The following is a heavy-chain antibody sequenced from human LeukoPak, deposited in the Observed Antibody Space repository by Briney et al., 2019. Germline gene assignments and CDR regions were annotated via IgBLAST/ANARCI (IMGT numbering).Heavy chain of an antibody. CDR2: IKRKTDAGTT. CDR3: TPHNGSITTALNPFDY. Sequence: GGSLRLSCAASGFTFINAWMSWVRQAPGKGLEWVGHIKRKTDAGTTDYAAPVKGRFTISRDDSKNTLYLQMNSLRTEDTAIYSFTPHNGSITTALNPFDYGGKEPLS. CDR1: GFTFINAW. V-gene: IGHV3-15*01. D-gene: IGHD2-2*01. J-gene: IGHJ4*01.